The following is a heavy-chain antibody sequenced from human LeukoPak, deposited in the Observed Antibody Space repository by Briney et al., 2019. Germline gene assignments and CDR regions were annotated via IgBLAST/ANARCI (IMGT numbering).Heavy chain of an antibody. Sequence: ASVKVSCKASGYIFTYYYMHWVRQAPGQELGWMGRINPNSGGTNYAQKFQGRVTMTRDTSISTAYMELSRLRSDDTAVYYCARVKWELLSYFDYWGQGTLDTVSS. J-gene: IGHJ4*02. CDR3: ARVKWELLSYFDY. V-gene: IGHV1-2*06. CDR2: INPNSGGT. D-gene: IGHD1-26*01. CDR1: GYIFTYYY.